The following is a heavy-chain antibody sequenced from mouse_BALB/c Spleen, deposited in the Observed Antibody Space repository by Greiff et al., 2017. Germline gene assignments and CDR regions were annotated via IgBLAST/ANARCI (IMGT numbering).Heavy chain of an antibody. D-gene: IGHD3-3*01. CDR3: AREGPGTRYFDV. V-gene: IGHV5-9-4*01. CDR1: GFTFSSYA. CDR2: ISSGGSYT. Sequence: EVQRVESGGGLVKPGGSLKLSCAASGFTFSSYAMSWVRQSPEKRLEWVAEISSGGSYTYYPDTVTGRFTISRDNAKNTLYLEMSSLRSEDTAMYYCAREGPGTRYFDVWGAGTTVTVSS. J-gene: IGHJ1*01.